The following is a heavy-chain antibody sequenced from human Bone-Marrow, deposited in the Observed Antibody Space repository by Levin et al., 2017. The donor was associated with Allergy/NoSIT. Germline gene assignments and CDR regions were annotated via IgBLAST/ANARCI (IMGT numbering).Heavy chain of an antibody. CDR1: GFTFSYYW. D-gene: IGHD2-8*01. J-gene: IGHJ6*02. V-gene: IGHV3-7*01. CDR3: VRDMVWMVSTTFYYGMDV. CDR2: IKKDGSEK. Sequence: GESLKISCAASGFTFSYYWMNWVRQAPGKGLQWVASIKKDGSEKYYVDSVKGRFSISRDNAKNSVYLQMSSLRDEDTAVYYCVRDMVWMVSTTFYYGMDVWGQGTTVTVSS.